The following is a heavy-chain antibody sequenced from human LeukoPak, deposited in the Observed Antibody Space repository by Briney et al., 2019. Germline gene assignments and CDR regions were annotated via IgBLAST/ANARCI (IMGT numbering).Heavy chain of an antibody. J-gene: IGHJ2*01. V-gene: IGHV4-38-2*02. Sequence: PGGSLRLSCAASRFTFSSYGMHWVRPAPWKGLAGIGSIYHSGTTYYNPSLKSRVTISVDTSKNQFSLKLSSVTPADTAVYYCARDPYSNTWPFDLWGRGTLVTVSS. D-gene: IGHD6-13*01. CDR2: IYHSGTT. CDR3: ARDPYSNTWPFDL. CDR1: RFTFSSYG.